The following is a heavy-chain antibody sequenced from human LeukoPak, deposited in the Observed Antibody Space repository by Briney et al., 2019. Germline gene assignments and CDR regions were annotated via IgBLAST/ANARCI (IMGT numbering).Heavy chain of an antibody. CDR2: ISYDGSNK. Sequence: GGSLRLSCEASGFTFSHYGMHWVRQAPGKGLEWVAVISYDGSNKYYADSVKGRFTISRDNSKNTLYLQMNSLRAEDTAVYYCARVPYGDYGEAFDIWGQGTMVTVSS. CDR3: ARVPYGDYGEAFDI. J-gene: IGHJ3*02. D-gene: IGHD4-17*01. CDR1: GFTFSHYG. V-gene: IGHV3-30*19.